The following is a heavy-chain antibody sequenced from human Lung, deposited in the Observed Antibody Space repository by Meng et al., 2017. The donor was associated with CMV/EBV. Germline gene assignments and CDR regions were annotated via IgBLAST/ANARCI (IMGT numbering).Heavy chain of an antibody. CDR3: LMNMF. CDR1: GFHFSSHD. CDR2: ISGSSGTP. D-gene: IGHD3-16*01. Sequence: ESLKISSTASGFHFSSHDINWVRQAPGEGLEWVSSISGSSGTPTYADSVTGRFTMSRDASKNTVFLQLRALRPEDTAIYYCLMNMFWGQGALVTVSS. J-gene: IGHJ4*02. V-gene: IGHV3-23*01.